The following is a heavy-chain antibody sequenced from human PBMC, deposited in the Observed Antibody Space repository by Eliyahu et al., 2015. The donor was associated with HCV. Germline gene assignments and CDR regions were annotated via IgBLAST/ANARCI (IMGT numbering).Heavy chain of an antibody. CDR3: AKDLEQLNV. D-gene: IGHD3-3*01. V-gene: IGHV3-30*05. J-gene: IGHJ4*02. Sequence: QEQLVESGGAVVQPGRSLTLSCAASGFRFPFYGIHWVRQAPGKGLEGVALISHDGSKKYYAESVKGRFTISRDNSKNTAFLQMTSLTLDDTAVYYCAKDLEQLNVWGQGTLVTVSS. CDR2: ISHDGSKK. CDR1: GFRFPFYG.